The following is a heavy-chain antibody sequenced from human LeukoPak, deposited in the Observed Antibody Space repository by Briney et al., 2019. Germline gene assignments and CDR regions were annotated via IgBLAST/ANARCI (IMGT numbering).Heavy chain of an antibody. Sequence: PGGSLRLACAASGFTFSSHAMSWVRQAPGKGLECVSVISASGGSTYYADSVKGRVTISRDNSKNTLHLQMNSLRAEDTAVYYCAKRYTYYYESSGYFDYWGQGTLVTVSS. D-gene: IGHD3-22*01. CDR1: GFTFSSHA. CDR3: AKRYTYYYESSGYFDY. V-gene: IGHV3-23*01. CDR2: ISASGGST. J-gene: IGHJ4*02.